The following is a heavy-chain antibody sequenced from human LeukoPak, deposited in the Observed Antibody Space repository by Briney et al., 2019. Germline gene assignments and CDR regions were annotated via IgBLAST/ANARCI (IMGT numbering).Heavy chain of an antibody. V-gene: IGHV4-39*01. Sequence: PSETLSLTCAVSGGSISSSYYYWGWIRQPPGKGLERIGSIYYGGDTYYNPSLKSRVTISVDTSKNQFSLKLSSVTAADTAVYYCARPGFGSGSYYRDWGQGTLVTVSS. D-gene: IGHD3-10*01. J-gene: IGHJ4*02. CDR3: ARPGFGSGSYYRD. CDR1: GGSISSSYYY. CDR2: IYYGGDT.